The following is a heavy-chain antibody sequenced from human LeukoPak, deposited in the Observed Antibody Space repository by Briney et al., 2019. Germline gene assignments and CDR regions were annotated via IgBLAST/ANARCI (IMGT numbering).Heavy chain of an antibody. J-gene: IGHJ4*02. D-gene: IGHD3-16*01. CDR3: ARRGGLGIRGDYYFDY. Sequence: SETLSLTCTVSGASIGSSTYYWGWIRQPPGKGLEWIGSFDYSGSIYYNPSLQSRVTISVDTSKNQFSLKLSSVTAADTAVYYCARRGGLGIRGDYYFDYWGQGTVVTVSS. CDR1: GASIGSSTYY. V-gene: IGHV4-39*01. CDR2: FDYSGSI.